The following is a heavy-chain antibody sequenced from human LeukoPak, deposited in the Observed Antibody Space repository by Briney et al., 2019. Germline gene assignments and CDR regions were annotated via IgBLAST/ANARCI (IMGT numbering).Heavy chain of an antibody. J-gene: IGHJ6*02. Sequence: RPSETLSLTCAVYGGSFSGYYWSWIRQPPGKGLEWIGEINHSRSTNYNPSLKSRVTISVDTSKNQFSLKLSSVTAADTAVYYCARDSNWGLYYYGMDVWGQGTTVTVSS. D-gene: IGHD7-27*01. CDR2: INHSRST. CDR1: GGSFSGYY. V-gene: IGHV4-34*01. CDR3: ARDSNWGLYYYGMDV.